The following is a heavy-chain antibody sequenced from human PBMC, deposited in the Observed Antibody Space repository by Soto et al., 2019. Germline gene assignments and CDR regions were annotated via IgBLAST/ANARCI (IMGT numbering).Heavy chain of an antibody. Sequence: GGSLRLSCSASGFTFSDENMSWVRQVPGKGLEWVSGISGGGSYIFYADSVQGRFSISRDNPKNSLFLEMNSLRVEDTAVYYCARDSDCPSTSCFFPPHVWGQGTTVTVSS. CDR1: GFTFSDEN. CDR3: ARDSDCPSTSCFFPPHV. D-gene: IGHD2-2*01. J-gene: IGHJ6*02. V-gene: IGHV3-21*06. CDR2: ISGGGSYI.